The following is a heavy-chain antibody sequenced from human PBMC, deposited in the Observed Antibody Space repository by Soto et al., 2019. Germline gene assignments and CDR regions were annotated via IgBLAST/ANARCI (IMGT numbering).Heavy chain of an antibody. D-gene: IGHD4-4*01. Sequence: GASVKVSCTASGYTFTSYYMHWVRQAPGQGLEWMGIINPSGGSTSYAQKFQGRVTMTRDTSTSTVYMELGSLRSEDTAVYYCARAHLRWYSNYERTISYFDYWGQGTLVTVSS. CDR1: GYTFTSYY. CDR2: INPSGGST. J-gene: IGHJ4*02. V-gene: IGHV1-46*01. CDR3: ARAHLRWYSNYERTISYFDY.